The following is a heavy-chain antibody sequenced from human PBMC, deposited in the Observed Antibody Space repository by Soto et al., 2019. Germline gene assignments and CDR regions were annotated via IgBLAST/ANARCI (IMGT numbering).Heavy chain of an antibody. CDR3: ARELQPYTYINCYYYGMDV. V-gene: IGHV7-4-1*01. CDR1: GYTFTSYA. CDR2: INTNTGNP. J-gene: IGHJ6*02. D-gene: IGHD1-20*01. Sequence: ASVKVSCKASGYTFTSYAMNWVRQAPAQGLERMGWINTNTGNPTYAQGFTGRFVFSLDPSVSTAYLQICSLKAEDTAVYYCARELQPYTYINCYYYGMDVGGQGTTVTVSS.